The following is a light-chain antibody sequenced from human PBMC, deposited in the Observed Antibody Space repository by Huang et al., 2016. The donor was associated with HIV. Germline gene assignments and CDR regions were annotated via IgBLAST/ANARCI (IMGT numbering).Light chain of an antibody. V-gene: IGKV1-27*01. J-gene: IGKJ1*01. CDR3: QKYNDVPRT. CDR2: AAS. Sequence: DIQMTQSPSSLSASIGDRITISCRASQDIDAYLAWYQHKPGKVPNLLIYAASTLQSGFPSRFSGSGSGTNFTLTIGSLQPEDVGSYYCQKYNDVPRTFGHGTKVEIK. CDR1: QDIDAY.